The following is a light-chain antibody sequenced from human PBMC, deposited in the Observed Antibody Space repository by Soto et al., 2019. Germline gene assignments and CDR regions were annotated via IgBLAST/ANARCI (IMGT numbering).Light chain of an antibody. V-gene: IGKV3D-15*01. CDR2: GAS. J-gene: IGKJ1*01. Sequence: EVVMTDAPSTLPVSPWCRVTLSCRSSQSVGNNLAWYQQRPGQPPRLLIYGASTRDTGVPTRFSGSGSGTEFTLTITSLQSEDFAVYYCQQYNNWPLWTFGQGTKVDIK. CDR1: QSVGNN. CDR3: QQYNNWPLWT.